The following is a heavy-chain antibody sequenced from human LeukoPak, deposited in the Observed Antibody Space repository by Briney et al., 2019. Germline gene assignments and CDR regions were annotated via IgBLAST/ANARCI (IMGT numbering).Heavy chain of an antibody. V-gene: IGHV4-4*07. CDR3: AKTHCGGGSCDKFDS. CDR1: GASVSTYF. D-gene: IGHD2-21*01. J-gene: IGHJ5*01. Sequence: PSETLSLTCTVSGASVSTYFWSWIRQPAGKTMEWIGRVYASGTTYYNPSLRGRVTLSIDTSKNQFSLSLNSVTAADTAVYYCAKTHCGGGSCDKFDSWGQGILVTVSS. CDR2: VYASGTT.